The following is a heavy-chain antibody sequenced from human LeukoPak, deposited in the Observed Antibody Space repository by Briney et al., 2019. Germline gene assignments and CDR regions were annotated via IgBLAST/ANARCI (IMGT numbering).Heavy chain of an antibody. J-gene: IGHJ3*01. CDR2: ISGSGIST. D-gene: IGHD6-13*01. V-gene: IGHV3-23*01. Sequence: GGSLRLSCAASGFTFSIYAMSWVRQAPGKGLEWVSHISGSGISTYYADSVKGRFTFSRDNSKNTLYLQMNSLRAEDTAVYYCAKDRSIAAGDDAFWGQGTMVTVSS. CDR3: AKDRSIAAGDDAF. CDR1: GFTFSIYA.